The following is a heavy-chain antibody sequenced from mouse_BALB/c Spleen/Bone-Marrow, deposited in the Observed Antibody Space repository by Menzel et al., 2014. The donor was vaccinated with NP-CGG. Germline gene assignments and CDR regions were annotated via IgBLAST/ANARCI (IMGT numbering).Heavy chain of an antibody. CDR1: GFTFNNHG. V-gene: IGHV5-9-2*01. CDR3: ARHAYYDQTEVSFVY. D-gene: IGHD2-4*01. Sequence: EVNVVESGGGLVKSGGSQKLSCAASGFTFNNHGMSWVRQTPEKRLEWVATISGGGSYTFYPDSVKGRFTISRDNAKNDLYLQLSSLRSEDTALYYCARHAYYDQTEVSFVYWGQGTLVTVSA. J-gene: IGHJ3*01. CDR2: ISGGGSYT.